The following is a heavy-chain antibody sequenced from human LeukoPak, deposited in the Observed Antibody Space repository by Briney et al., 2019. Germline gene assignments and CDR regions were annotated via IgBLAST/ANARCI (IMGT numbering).Heavy chain of an antibody. V-gene: IGHV3-74*01. CDR3: VVGGSPGY. CDR1: GLAFSAYK. Sequence: GGSLDLSCAASGLAFSAYKMKGVRQAPRKGLVWVSRISTDGYTTDYADFVQGRFTASRDNTKNTWSLEMNSLRAEDTAVYYCVVGGSPGYWGQGTLVTVSS. D-gene: IGHD2-15*01. J-gene: IGHJ4*02. CDR2: ISTDGYTT.